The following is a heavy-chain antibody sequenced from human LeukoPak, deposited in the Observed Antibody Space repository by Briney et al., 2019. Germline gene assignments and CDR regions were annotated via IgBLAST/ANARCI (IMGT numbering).Heavy chain of an antibody. D-gene: IGHD3-9*01. CDR1: GFTFSSYG. V-gene: IGHV3-30*18. CDR2: ISYDGSNK. CDR3: AKVDILTGAPSVYWYYGMDV. J-gene: IGHJ6*04. Sequence: GSLSLSCAASGFTFSSYGMHWVRQAPGKGLEGVAVISYDGSNKYYADSVKGRFTISRDNSKNTLYLQMNSLRAEDTAVYYCAKVDILTGAPSVYWYYGMDVWGKGTTVTVSS.